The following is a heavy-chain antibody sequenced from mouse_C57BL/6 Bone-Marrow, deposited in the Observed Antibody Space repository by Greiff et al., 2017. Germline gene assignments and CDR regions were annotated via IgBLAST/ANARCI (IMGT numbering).Heavy chain of an antibody. V-gene: IGHV5-15*01. CDR2: ISNLAYSI. CDR3: ARQSYYYGSRGYAMDY. J-gene: IGHJ4*01. CDR1: GFTFSDYG. Sequence: EVMLVESGGGLVQPGGSLKLSCAASGFTFSDYGMAWVRQAPRKGPEWVAFISNLAYSIYYADTVTGRFTISRENAKNPLYLEMSSLRSEDTAMYYCARQSYYYGSRGYAMDYWGQGTSVTGSS. D-gene: IGHD1-1*01.